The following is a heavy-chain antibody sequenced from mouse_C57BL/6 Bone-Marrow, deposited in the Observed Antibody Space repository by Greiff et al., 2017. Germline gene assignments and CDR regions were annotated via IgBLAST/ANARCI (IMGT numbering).Heavy chain of an antibody. D-gene: IGHD1-1*01. CDR1: GYSITSGYY. V-gene: IGHV3-6*01. J-gene: IGHJ3*01. Sequence: DVQLQESGPGLVKPSQSLSLTCSVTGYSITSGYYWNWIRQFPGNKLEWMGYISYDGSNNYNPSLKNRISITRDTSKNQFFLKLNSVTTEDTATYYGARGYGSSYGFAYWGQGTLVTVSA. CDR2: ISYDGSN. CDR3: ARGYGSSYGFAY.